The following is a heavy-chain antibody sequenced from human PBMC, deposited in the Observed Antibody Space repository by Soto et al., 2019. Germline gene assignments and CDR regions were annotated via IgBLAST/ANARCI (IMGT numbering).Heavy chain of an antibody. D-gene: IGHD3-10*01. CDR1: GGTFSSYT. J-gene: IGHJ5*02. V-gene: IGHV1-69*02. CDR2: IIPILGIA. CDR3: ASGLWLGEFNQKNWFDP. Sequence: QVQLVQSGAEVKKPGSSVKVSCKASGGTFSSYTISWVRQAPGQGLEWMGRIIPILGIANYAQKFQGRVTITADKSTSTAYMELSSLRSEDTAVYYCASGLWLGEFNQKNWFDPWGQGTLVTVSS.